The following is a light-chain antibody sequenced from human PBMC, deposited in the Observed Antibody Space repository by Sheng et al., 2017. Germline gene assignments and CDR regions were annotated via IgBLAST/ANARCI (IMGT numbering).Light chain of an antibody. Sequence: EIVMTQSPATLSLSPGERATLSCRASQSVSSNVAWYQQKPGLAPRLLIYGASSRATGFPARLSGSGSGTEFTLTISSLQSEDFVVYYCQQYDKWPLTFGGGTKVEIK. CDR2: GAS. J-gene: IGKJ4*01. CDR3: QQYDKWPLT. CDR1: QSVSSN. V-gene: IGKV3-15*01.